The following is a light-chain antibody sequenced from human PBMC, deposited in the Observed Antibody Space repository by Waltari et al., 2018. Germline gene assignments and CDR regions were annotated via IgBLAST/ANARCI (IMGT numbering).Light chain of an antibody. J-gene: IGKJ3*01. CDR1: QSISSY. CDR2: AAS. Sequence: DIQMTPSPSSLSASVGDRVTITCRASQSISSYLNWYQQQPGNAPKLLIYAASSLQSGVPSRFSGSGSGTDFTLTISSLQPEDFATYYCQQSYRTPRTFGPGTKVDIK. CDR3: QQSYRTPRT. V-gene: IGKV1-39*01.